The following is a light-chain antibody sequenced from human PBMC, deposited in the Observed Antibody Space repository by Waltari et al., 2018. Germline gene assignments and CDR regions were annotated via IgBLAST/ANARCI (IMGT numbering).Light chain of an antibody. CDR1: SASIATTSS. CDR2: KAN. Sequence: QTVVTQEPSCSVSPGGTDTLTCALRSASIATTSSTTWYQQTPGQAPRTLVYKANARSSWVPDRFSGSILGNTAALTITGAQADDESDYYCALYMGSGIWVFGGGTRLTVL. V-gene: IGLV8-61*01. CDR3: ALYMGSGIWV. J-gene: IGLJ3*02.